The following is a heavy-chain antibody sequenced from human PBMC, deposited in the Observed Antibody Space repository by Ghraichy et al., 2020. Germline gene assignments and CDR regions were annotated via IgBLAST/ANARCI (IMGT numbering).Heavy chain of an antibody. D-gene: IGHD5-18*01. CDR1: GFTFNRYY. Sequence: GGSLRLSCAASGFTFNRYYMTWVRQAPGKGLEWVANIKQDGSEKYYVESVKGRFIISRDNAKDSVYLQMHSLRAEDTAVYYCGRGGYNYGSNPVDYWGQGTQVTVSS. CDR3: GRGGYNYGSNPVDY. CDR2: IKQDGSEK. J-gene: IGHJ4*02. V-gene: IGHV3-7*04.